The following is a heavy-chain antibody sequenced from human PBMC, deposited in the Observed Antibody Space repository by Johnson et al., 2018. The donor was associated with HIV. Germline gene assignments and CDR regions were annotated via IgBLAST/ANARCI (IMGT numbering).Heavy chain of an antibody. Sequence: QMLLVESGGGLVQPGGSLRLSCAASGFTFSSYDMYWVRQTTGKGLEWVAVISYDGSNRYYADSVKGRFTISRDNSKNTLFLQMNSLRVEDTAVYYCARAQTYYDFWSGYDAFDIWGQGTMVTVSS. J-gene: IGHJ3*02. CDR2: ISYDGSNR. CDR3: ARAQTYYDFWSGYDAFDI. D-gene: IGHD3-3*01. CDR1: GFTFSSYD. V-gene: IGHV3-30*03.